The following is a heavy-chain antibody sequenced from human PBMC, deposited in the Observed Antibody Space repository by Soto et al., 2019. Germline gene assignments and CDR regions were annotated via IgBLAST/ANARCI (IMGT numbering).Heavy chain of an antibody. CDR1: GGTFSSYA. J-gene: IGHJ4*02. V-gene: IGHV1-69*01. D-gene: IGHD3-22*01. CDR3: AGGRDYYDSSGYYSGYFDY. CDR2: IIPIFGTA. Sequence: QVQLVQSGAEVKKPGSSVKVSCKASGGTFSSYAISWVRQAPGQGLEWMGGIIPIFGTANYAQKFQGRGTITADESTSTAYMELGSLRSEDTAVYYCAGGRDYYDSSGYYSGYFDYWGQGTLVTVSS.